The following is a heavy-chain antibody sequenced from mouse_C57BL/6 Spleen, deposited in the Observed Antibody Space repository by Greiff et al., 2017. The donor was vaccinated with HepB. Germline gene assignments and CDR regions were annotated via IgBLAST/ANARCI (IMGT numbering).Heavy chain of an antibody. V-gene: IGHV1-26*01. CDR1: GYTFTDYY. CDR3: AREWAHSNYDYYAMDY. J-gene: IGHJ4*01. CDR2: INPNNGGT. Sequence: VVEPGASVKISCKASGYTFTDYYMNWVKQSHGKSLEWIGDINPNNGGTSYNQKFKGKATLTVDKSSSTAYMELRSLTSEDSAVYYCAREWAHSNYDYYAMDYWGQGTSVTVSS. D-gene: IGHD2-5*01.